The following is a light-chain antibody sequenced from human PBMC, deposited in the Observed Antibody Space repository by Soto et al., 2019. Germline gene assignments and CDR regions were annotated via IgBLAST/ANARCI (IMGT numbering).Light chain of an antibody. J-gene: IGKJ5*01. CDR3: QQYDNPPNP. CDR1: QDISKY. Sequence: IPFAQSSSTLSTSVGHRVTTTCHASQDISKYLNWYQQKPVKAPQLLIYDASKLETGVPSGLSKSGSGTDFNFTISSLQPEDIAAYYCQQYDNPPNPFGKGTRLEIK. V-gene: IGKV1-33*01. CDR2: DAS.